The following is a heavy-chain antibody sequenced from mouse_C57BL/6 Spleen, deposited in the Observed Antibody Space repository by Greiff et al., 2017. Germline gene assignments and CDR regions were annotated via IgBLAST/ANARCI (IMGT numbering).Heavy chain of an antibody. CDR3: ARSYGYDGYYAMEY. CDR2: IYPGSGST. CDR1: GYTFTSYW. Sequence: VQLQQPGAELVKPGASVKMSCKASGYTFTSYWITWVKQRPGQGLEWIGDIYPGSGSTNYNEKFKSKATLTVDTSSSTAYMQLSSLTSEDSAVYYCARSYGYDGYYAMEYWGQGTSVTVSS. J-gene: IGHJ4*01. D-gene: IGHD2-2*01. V-gene: IGHV1-55*01.